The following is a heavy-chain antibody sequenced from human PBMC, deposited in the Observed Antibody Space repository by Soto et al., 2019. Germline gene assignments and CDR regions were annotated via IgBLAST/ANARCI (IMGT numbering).Heavy chain of an antibody. Sequence: SETLSLTCTVFGGSISSYYWSWIRQPPGKGLEWIGYIYNSGTTYYNPSLKSRVTISVDTSKNQFSLKLTSVTAADTAVYYCARDPAPWGQGTRVTVSS. J-gene: IGHJ5*02. CDR3: ARDPAP. CDR2: IYNSGTT. CDR1: GGSISSYY. V-gene: IGHV4-59*06.